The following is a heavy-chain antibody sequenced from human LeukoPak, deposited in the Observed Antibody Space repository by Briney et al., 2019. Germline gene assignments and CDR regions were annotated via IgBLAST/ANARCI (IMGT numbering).Heavy chain of an antibody. D-gene: IGHD6-13*01. CDR1: GFTFSSFG. CDR2: IWYDASNK. V-gene: IGHV3-33*01. J-gene: IGHJ4*02. Sequence: PGRSLTLSCAASGFTFSSFGMHWVRQAPGKRLELVAVIWYDASNKYYADSVKGRFTISRDNSENTLYLQMNSLRDDDTAVYYCVRGVGVSRFNYLDSWGQGTLVIVSS. CDR3: VRGVGVSRFNYLDS.